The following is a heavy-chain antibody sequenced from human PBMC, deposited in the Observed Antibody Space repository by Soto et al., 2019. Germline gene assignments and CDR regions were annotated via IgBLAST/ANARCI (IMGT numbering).Heavy chain of an antibody. Sequence: PGGSLRLSCAASGFTFSSYAMSWVRQAPGKGLEWVSAISGTGGSTYYADSVKGRFTISRDNSKDTLYLQMNSLRAEDTAVYYCAKISLGYCSGGSCSGFDYRGQGTPVTVSS. V-gene: IGHV3-23*01. CDR3: AKISLGYCSGGSCSGFDY. J-gene: IGHJ4*02. CDR1: GFTFSSYA. CDR2: ISGTGGST. D-gene: IGHD2-15*01.